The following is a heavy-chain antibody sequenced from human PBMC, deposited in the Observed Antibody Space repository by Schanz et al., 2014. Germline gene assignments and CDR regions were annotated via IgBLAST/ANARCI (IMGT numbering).Heavy chain of an antibody. CDR3: ARDAIDAAAGGNY. Sequence: QVQLVQSGAEVKKPGASVKVSCKASGYTFTSDSMHWVRQAPGQGLEWIGMINPSGGSLTYAQKFQGRVTTSRDTSKSTVYMELSRLRSEDTAVYYGARDAIDAAAGGNYWGQGTLVTVSS. CDR1: GYTFTSDS. CDR2: INPSGGSL. D-gene: IGHD6-13*01. J-gene: IGHJ4*02. V-gene: IGHV1-46*03.